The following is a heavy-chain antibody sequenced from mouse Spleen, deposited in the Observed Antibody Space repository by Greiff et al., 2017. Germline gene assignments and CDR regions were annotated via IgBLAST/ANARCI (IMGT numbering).Heavy chain of an antibody. D-gene: IGHD4-1*01. CDR2: ISSGSTTI. V-gene: IGHV5-17*01. Sequence: EVQLVESGGGLVKPGGSLKLSCAASGFTFSDYGMHWVRQAPEKGLEWVAYISSGSTTIYYADTVKGRFTISRDNAKNTLFLQMTSLRSEDTAMYSCSRGGNWERYFDVWGAGTTVTVSS. CDR1: GFTFSDYG. J-gene: IGHJ1*01. CDR3: SRGGNWERYFDV.